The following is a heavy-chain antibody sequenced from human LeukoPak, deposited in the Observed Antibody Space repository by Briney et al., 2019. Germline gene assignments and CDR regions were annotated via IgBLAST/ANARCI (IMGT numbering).Heavy chain of an antibody. CDR3: ARQRRRTSTYYYGSGTPPAGYFQH. CDR1: GYSISNGYY. V-gene: IGHV4-38-2*02. Sequence: PSETLSLTCTVSGYSISNGYYWGWIRQPPGKGLEWVGSIYHRGSTYYNPSLRSRVTISLDRSKNQFSLKLSSVTAADTAVYYCARQRRRTSTYYYGSGTPPAGYFQHWGQGTLVTVSS. J-gene: IGHJ1*01. D-gene: IGHD3-10*01. CDR2: IYHRGST.